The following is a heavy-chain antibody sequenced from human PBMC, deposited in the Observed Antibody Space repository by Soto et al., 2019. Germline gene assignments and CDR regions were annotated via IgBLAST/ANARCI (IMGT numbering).Heavy chain of an antibody. J-gene: IGHJ4*02. CDR2: IYYSGST. D-gene: IGHD3-16*01. CDR3: ARVWAEVDFDY. V-gene: IGHV4-61*05. CDR1: GGSISSSSYY. Sequence: PSETLSLTXTVSGGSISSSSYYWGWIRQPPGKGLEWIGYIYYSGSTNYNPSLKSRVTISVDTSKNQFSLKLSSVTAADTAVYYCARVWAEVDFDYWGQGTLVTVSS.